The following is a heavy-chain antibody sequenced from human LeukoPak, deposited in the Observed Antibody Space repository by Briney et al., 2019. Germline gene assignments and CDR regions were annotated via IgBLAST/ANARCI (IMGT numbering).Heavy chain of an antibody. D-gene: IGHD6-19*01. CDR2: ISSSSSYI. Sequence: PGGSLRLSCAASGFTFSSYSMNWVRQAPGKGLEWVSSISSSSSYIYYADSVKGRFTISRDNAKNSLYLQMNSLRAEDTAVYYCARDVEQWLVRSQYNWFDPWGQGTLVTVSS. CDR1: GFTFSSYS. J-gene: IGHJ5*02. CDR3: ARDVEQWLVRSQYNWFDP. V-gene: IGHV3-21*01.